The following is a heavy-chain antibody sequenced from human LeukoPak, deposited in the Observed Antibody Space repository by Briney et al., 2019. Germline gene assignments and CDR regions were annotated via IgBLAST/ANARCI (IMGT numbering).Heavy chain of an antibody. V-gene: IGHV3-64*02. CDR3: ARARRSGQQSYYFDY. CDR2: LRSDGATT. D-gene: IGHD6-19*01. CDR1: GFTFRIFA. Sequence: GGSLRLSCAASGFTFRIFAMHWVRQTPGKGLEYVSALRSDGATTYYADSVKGRFIISRDNSKNTVYLQMGSLRSEDTGVYYCARARRSGQQSYYFDYWGQGTPVIVSS. J-gene: IGHJ4*02.